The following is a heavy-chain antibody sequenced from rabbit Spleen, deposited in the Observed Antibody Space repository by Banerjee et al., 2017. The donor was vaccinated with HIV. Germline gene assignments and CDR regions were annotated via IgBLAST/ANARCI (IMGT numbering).Heavy chain of an antibody. CDR1: GIDFSSYYY. D-gene: IGHD2-1*01. V-gene: IGHV1S40*01. CDR2: IYISSGST. Sequence: QSLEESGGDLVKPGASLTLTCKASGIDFSSYYYMCWVRQAPGKGLEWIACIYISSGSTYYASWAKGRFTISKTSSPTVTLQMTSLTAADTATYFCARSGYVGWGGYGDLTGNKLWGPGTLVTVS. CDR3: ARSGYVGWGGYGDLTGNKL. J-gene: IGHJ4*01.